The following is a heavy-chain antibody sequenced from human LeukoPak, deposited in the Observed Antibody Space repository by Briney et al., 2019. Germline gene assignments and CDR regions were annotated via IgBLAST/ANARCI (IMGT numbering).Heavy chain of an antibody. CDR1: GGTFSSYA. CDR2: IFPMFGIA. D-gene: IGHD5-12*01. J-gene: IGHJ4*02. Sequence: ASVKVSCKAPGGTFSSYAINWVRQAPGQGLEWTGEIFPMFGIANYAQKLQGRVTITADKSTNTAYMELRSLRSEDTAVYYCARQGGYDYDFDYWGQGTLVTVSS. V-gene: IGHV1-69*10. CDR3: ARQGGYDYDFDY.